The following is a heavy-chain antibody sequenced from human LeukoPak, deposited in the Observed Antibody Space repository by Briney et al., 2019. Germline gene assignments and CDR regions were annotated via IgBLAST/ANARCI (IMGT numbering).Heavy chain of an antibody. CDR1: GYNFDKFG. D-gene: IGHD6-13*01. J-gene: IGHJ4*02. CDR2: ISTYNGNT. V-gene: IGHV1-18*01. Sequence: GASVKVSCKASGYNFDKFGIAWVRQAPGQGLEWMGWISTYNGNTKYAQQIQGRVTMTTDTSTSTVYMELRSLTSDDTAIYFCARDTPQHLKRYDYWGQGTQVTVSS. CDR3: ARDTPQHLKRYDY.